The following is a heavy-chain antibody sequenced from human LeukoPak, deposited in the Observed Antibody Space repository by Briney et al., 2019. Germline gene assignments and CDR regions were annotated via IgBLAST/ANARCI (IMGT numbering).Heavy chain of an antibody. V-gene: IGHV3-23*01. Sequence: PGGSLRLSCAASGFSFNSYAMSWVRQAPGKGLEWVSGISATGGSTYHADSVKGRFTFSRDNSKNTLYLQMNSLRAEDTAVYYCAKPPYDSSGYYLLDYWGQGTLVTVSS. J-gene: IGHJ4*02. D-gene: IGHD3-22*01. CDR2: ISATGGST. CDR3: AKPPYDSSGYYLLDY. CDR1: GFSFNSYA.